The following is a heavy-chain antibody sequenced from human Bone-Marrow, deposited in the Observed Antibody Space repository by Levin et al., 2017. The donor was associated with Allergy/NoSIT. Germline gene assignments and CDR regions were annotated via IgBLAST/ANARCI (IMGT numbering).Heavy chain of an antibody. CDR3: ARGKPGDYEYYYYMDV. CDR2: IYYSGST. CDR1: GGSISSYY. D-gene: IGHD4-17*01. J-gene: IGHJ6*03. Sequence: SPTLSLTCTVSGGSISSYYWSWIRQPPGKGLEWIGYIYYSGSTNYNPSLKSRVTISVDTSKNQFSLKLSSVTAADTAVYYCARGKPGDYEYYYYMDVWGKGTTVTVSS. V-gene: IGHV4-59*01.